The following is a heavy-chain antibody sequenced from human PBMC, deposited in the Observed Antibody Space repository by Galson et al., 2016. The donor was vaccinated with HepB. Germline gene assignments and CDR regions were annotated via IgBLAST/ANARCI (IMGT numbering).Heavy chain of an antibody. CDR3: ANQNYNSGADY. CDR2: IYSGGDT. D-gene: IGHD3-10*01. V-gene: IGHV3-53*01. CDR1: GFNVSRNY. Sequence: SLRLSCAGSGFNVSRNYLTWVRQAPGKGLEWVSLIYSGGDTYYADSVKCRFTLFRDNSKNTLFLQMNSLRAEDTAMYYCANQNYNSGADYWGQGTLVTVSS. J-gene: IGHJ4*02.